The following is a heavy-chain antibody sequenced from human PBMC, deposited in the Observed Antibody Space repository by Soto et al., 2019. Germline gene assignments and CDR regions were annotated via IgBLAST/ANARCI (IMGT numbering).Heavy chain of an antibody. J-gene: IGHJ4*02. V-gene: IGHV3-30*18. CDR3: AKIGRYFDWSFDY. D-gene: IGHD3-9*01. CDR1: GFTFSSYF. CDR2: ISYDGSNK. Sequence: GGSLILSCAASGFTFSSYFMHWVRQAPGKGLEWVAVISYDGSNKYYADSVKGRFTISRDNSKNTLYLQMNSLRAEDTAVYYCAKIGRYFDWSFDYWGQGTLVTVSS.